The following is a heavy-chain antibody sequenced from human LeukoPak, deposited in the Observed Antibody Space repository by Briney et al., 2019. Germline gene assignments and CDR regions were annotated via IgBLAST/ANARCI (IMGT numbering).Heavy chain of an antibody. J-gene: IGHJ4*02. CDR1: GGSIGSHY. V-gene: IGHV4-59*08. Sequence: PSETLSLTCTVSGGSIGSHYWKWIRQPPGKGLEWIGYIYYSGSTYYNPSLKSRVTISVDTSKNQFSLKLSSVTAADTAVYYCARLRTGGFLDFWGQGTLVTVSS. CDR3: ARLRTGGFLDF. CDR2: IYYSGST. D-gene: IGHD1-14*01.